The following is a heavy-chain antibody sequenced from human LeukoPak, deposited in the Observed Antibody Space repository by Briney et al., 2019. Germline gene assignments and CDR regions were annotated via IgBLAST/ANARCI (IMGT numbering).Heavy chain of an antibody. Sequence: ASVTVSCKASGYTFTGYYMHWVRQAPGQGLEWMGWINPNSGGTNYAQKFQGRVTMTRDTSISTAYMELSRLRSDDTAVYYCARCDYYDSSGYGYWGQGTLVTVSS. J-gene: IGHJ4*02. CDR1: GYTFTGYY. V-gene: IGHV1-2*02. CDR2: INPNSGGT. D-gene: IGHD3-22*01. CDR3: ARCDYYDSSGYGY.